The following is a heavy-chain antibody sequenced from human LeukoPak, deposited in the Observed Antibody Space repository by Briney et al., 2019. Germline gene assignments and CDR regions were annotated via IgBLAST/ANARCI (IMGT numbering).Heavy chain of an antibody. CDR2: IYTSGST. CDR1: GGSISSYY. CDR3: ARDPNGPERSEVHITTFGVVTSERGYFDY. V-gene: IGHV4-4*07. D-gene: IGHD3-3*01. J-gene: IGHJ4*02. Sequence: PSETLSLTCTVSGGSISSYYWSWIRQPAGKGLEWIGRIYTSGSTNYNPSLKSRVTMSVDTSKNQFSLKLSSVTAADTAVYYCARDPNGPERSEVHITTFGVVTSERGYFDYWGQGTLVTVSS.